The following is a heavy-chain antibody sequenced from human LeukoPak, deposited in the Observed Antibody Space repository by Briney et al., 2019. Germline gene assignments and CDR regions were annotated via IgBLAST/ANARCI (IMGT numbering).Heavy chain of an antibody. J-gene: IGHJ6*03. Sequence: SETLSLTCTVSGGSISSYYWSWVRQPPGKGLEWIGFVYYTGSTNYSPSLKSRVTTSVDTSKNQFSLKLRSVTAEDTAVYYCARDRWFGESYYYYYMDVWGKGTTVTVSS. V-gene: IGHV4-59*01. CDR1: GGSISSYY. D-gene: IGHD3-10*01. CDR3: ARDRWFGESYYYYYMDV. CDR2: VYYTGST.